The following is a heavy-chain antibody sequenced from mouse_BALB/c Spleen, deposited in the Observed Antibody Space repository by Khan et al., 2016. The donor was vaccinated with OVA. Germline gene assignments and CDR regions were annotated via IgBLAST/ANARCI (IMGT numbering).Heavy chain of an antibody. CDR3: ARACYYGAWFAY. V-gene: IGHV2-9*02. CDR2: IWAGGST. D-gene: IGHD1-1*01. CDR1: GFSFSSYG. Sequence: QVQLQQSGPGLVAPSQTLSITCTVSGFSFSSYGVHWVRQPPGKGLEWLGVIWAGGSTNNNSALMSRLSISKDKSKSQVFLKMNSLQTYDTAMDYCARACYYGAWFAYWGQGTLVTVSA. J-gene: IGHJ3*01.